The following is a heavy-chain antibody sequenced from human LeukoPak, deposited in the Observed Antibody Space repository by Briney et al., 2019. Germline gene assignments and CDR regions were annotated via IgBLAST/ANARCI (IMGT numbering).Heavy chain of an antibody. V-gene: IGHV1-46*01. CDR1: GYTFTSYY. CDR2: INPSGGST. J-gene: IGHJ4*02. Sequence: ASVKVSCKASGYTFTSYYMHWGRQAPGQGLEWMGIINPSGGSTSYAQKFQGRVTMTRDTSTSTVYMELSSLRSEDTAVYYCARDLGMATTLYYFDYWGQGTLVTVSS. D-gene: IGHD5-24*01. CDR3: ARDLGMATTLYYFDY.